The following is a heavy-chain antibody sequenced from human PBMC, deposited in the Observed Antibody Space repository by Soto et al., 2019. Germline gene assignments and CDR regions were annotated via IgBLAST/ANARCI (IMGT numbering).Heavy chain of an antibody. V-gene: IGHV1-18*01. CDR1: GYTFTSYG. CDR2: INPSIGNT. D-gene: IGHD3-16*01. J-gene: IGHJ4*02. CDR3: ARDWFGIDY. Sequence: QVQLVQSGAEVKKPGASVKVSCKASGYTFTSYGISWVRQAPGQGLEWMGWINPSIGNTNYEQKLQGRVTMTTDTSTNTAYMGLRSLRSDATAVYYCARDWFGIDYWGQGTLVTVSS.